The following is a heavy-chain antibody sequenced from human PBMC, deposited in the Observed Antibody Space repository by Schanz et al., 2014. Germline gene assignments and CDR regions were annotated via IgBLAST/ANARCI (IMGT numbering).Heavy chain of an antibody. J-gene: IGHJ5*02. CDR1: GFSLNTYG. V-gene: IGHV3-30*19. D-gene: IGHD2-21*01. Sequence: QAQLMESGGGVVQPGTSLILSCSVSGFSLNTYGIHWFRQAPGKGLEWVAVISYDGRNKYYADSVKGRFTISRDNSKNTLYLQMNSLRAEDTAVYYCARDLEGYDGGGGGFDPWGQGTLVTVSS. CDR3: ARDLEGYDGGGGGFDP. CDR2: ISYDGRNK.